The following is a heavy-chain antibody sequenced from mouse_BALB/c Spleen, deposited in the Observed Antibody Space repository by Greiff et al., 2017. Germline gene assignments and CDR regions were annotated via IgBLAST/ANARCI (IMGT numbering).Heavy chain of an antibody. Sequence: VQRVESGAELARPGASVKLSCKASGYTFTDYYINWVKQRTGQGLEWIGEIYPGSGNTYYNEKFKGKATLTADKSSSTAYMQLSSLTSEDSAVYFCARGGTFAYWGQGTLVTVSA. CDR3: ARGGTFAY. J-gene: IGHJ3*01. CDR2: IYPGSGNT. CDR1: GYTFTDYY. D-gene: IGHD4-1*01. V-gene: IGHV1-77*01.